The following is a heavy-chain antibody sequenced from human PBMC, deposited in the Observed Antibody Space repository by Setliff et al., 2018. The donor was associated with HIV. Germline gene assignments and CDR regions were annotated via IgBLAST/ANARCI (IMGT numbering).Heavy chain of an antibody. D-gene: IGHD3-16*01. Sequence: KPSETLSLTCIVSGYSVSSGYYWGWIRQPPGKGLQWIGAMYDSETTYYNPSLKSRVTMSVDASRNRFSLKLSSVTAADTAIYYCARHQKVSFMSDHWGQGMLVTVPQ. CDR1: GYSVSSGYY. CDR3: ARHQKVSFMSDH. J-gene: IGHJ4*02. CDR2: MYDSETT. V-gene: IGHV4-38-2*02.